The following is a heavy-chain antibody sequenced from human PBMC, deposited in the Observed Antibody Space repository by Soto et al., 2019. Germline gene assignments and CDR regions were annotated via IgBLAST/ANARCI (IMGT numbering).Heavy chain of an antibody. D-gene: IGHD2-15*01. V-gene: IGHV3-64*01. CDR1: GFTFSSYA. CDR2: ISSDGGTT. CDR3: ARGRYCSGGNCFRYFDY. Sequence: PGGSLRLSCAASGFTFSSYAMYWVRQAPGKGLEYVSAISSDGGTTYYANSVKARFTISRDSSKNTLYLQMGSLTAEDMAVYYCARGRYCSGGNCFRYFDYWGQGT. J-gene: IGHJ4*02.